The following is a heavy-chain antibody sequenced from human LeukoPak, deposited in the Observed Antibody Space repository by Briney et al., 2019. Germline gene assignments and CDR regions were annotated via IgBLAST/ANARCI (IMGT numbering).Heavy chain of an antibody. CDR2: ISSSSSYI. CDR1: GFTFSTYN. J-gene: IGHJ4*02. CDR3: ARDYIAYDPLDY. D-gene: IGHD3-3*01. Sequence: GGSLRLSCAASGFTFSTYNMNWVRQAPGKGLEWVSSISSSSSYIYYADSVKGRFTISRDNAKNSLYLQMNSLRAEDTAVYWCARDYIAYDPLDYWGQGTLVTVSS. V-gene: IGHV3-21*01.